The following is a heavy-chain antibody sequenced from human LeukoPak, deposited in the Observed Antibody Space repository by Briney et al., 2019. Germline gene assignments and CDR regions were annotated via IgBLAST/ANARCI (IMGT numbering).Heavy chain of an antibody. CDR3: ARDYYYYGSGSYWVEHHYYYYYMDV. Sequence: GASVKVSCKASGYTFTGYYLHWLRQAAGQGLEWVGLINPNSGGTNYPRKLQGRVTMTTDTSTSTAYKELRSLRSDDTAVYYCARDYYYYGSGSYWVEHHYYYYYMDVWGKGTTVTVSS. CDR2: INPNSGGT. D-gene: IGHD3-10*01. CDR1: GYTFTGYY. J-gene: IGHJ6*03. V-gene: IGHV1-2*02.